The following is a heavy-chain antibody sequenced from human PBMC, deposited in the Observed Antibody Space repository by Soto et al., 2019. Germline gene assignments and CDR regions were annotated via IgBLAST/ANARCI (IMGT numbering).Heavy chain of an antibody. V-gene: IGHV4-4*02. CDR2: IYHTGSP. CDR1: GGSISTSYW. D-gene: IGHD2-15*01. CDR3: AREVFDGGTLGYYFDY. Sequence: QVQLQESGPGLVKPSGTLSLTCAVSGGSISTSYWWRWVHQPPGKGLECIGEIYHTGSPNYNPTLTSRVTISEDKSHTRFPLRLSAATAADTAVYYCAREVFDGGTLGYYFDYWGQGTLVTVSS. J-gene: IGHJ4*02.